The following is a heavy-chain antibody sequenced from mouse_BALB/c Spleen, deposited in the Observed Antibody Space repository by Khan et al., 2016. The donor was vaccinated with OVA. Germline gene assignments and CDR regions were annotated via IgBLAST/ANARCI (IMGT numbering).Heavy chain of an antibody. Sequence: VQLQESGAELARPGASVKLSCKASGYTFTDYYINWVKQRTGQGLEWIGEISPGSGDTYYNEKFKGQATLTADKSSSTVYMQLSSLTAEASAVYFCARRNYFGYTFAYWGQGTLVTVSA. CDR1: GYTFTDYY. D-gene: IGHD1-2*01. J-gene: IGHJ3*01. V-gene: IGHV1-77*01. CDR2: ISPGSGDT. CDR3: ARRNYFGYTFAY.